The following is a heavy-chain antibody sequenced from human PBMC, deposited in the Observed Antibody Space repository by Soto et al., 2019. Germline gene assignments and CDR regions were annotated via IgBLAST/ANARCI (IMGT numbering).Heavy chain of an antibody. V-gene: IGHV1-18*04. Sequence: QVQLVQSGADVKKPGASVRVACKASGYTFTNYGISWVRQAPGQVLEWMGWGSPYKGNTEYAEKFQGRATMTTDTSKSTAYMEVRAVSSDDKAVYHRASSGSGWYGGFYYGMDVWGQGTTLIVSS. CDR2: GSPYKGNT. J-gene: IGHJ6*02. D-gene: IGHD6-19*01. CDR3: ASSGSGWYGGFYYGMDV. CDR1: GYTFTNYG.